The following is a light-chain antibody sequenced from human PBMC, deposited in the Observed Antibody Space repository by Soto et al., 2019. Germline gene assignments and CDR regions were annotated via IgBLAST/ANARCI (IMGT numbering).Light chain of an antibody. CDR3: QQRSNWPPT. J-gene: IGKJ4*01. Sequence: EIVLTQSPATLSLSPGERATLSCRASQNVGNDLVWYHQKRGQAPRLLIYSASNRATGIQARFSGSGSGTAFTLTISLVEPEDVAAYSCQQRSNWPPTFGGGTKVEIK. V-gene: IGKV3-11*01. CDR2: SAS. CDR1: QNVGND.